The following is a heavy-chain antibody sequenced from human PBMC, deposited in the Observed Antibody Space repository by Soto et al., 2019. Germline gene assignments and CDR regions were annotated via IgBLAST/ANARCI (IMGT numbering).Heavy chain of an antibody. J-gene: IGHJ3*02. CDR1: GFTFSYYW. CDR2: IHSDGSST. CDR3: ARGDRGAFDI. V-gene: IGHV3-74*01. Sequence: DVQLVESGGGLVQPGESLRLSCAASGFTFSYYWMHWVRQAPGKGLVWVSRIHSDGSSTTYADSVKGRFTISRDNARNTVYLHMNSLRVEDTAVYYCARGDRGAFDIWGQGTVVTVSS. D-gene: IGHD1-26*01.